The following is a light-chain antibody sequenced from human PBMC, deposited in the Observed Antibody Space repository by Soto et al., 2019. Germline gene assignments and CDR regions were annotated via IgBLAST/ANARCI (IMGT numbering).Light chain of an antibody. J-gene: IGLJ2*01. Sequence: HSALTHPASVSGSPGQSITISCTGTSSNVGSYNYVSWYQQHPGKAPKLMIYDVSNRPSGVSNRFSGSKSGNTATLTISGVQAEDEADYYCSSYSRSSTLYVLFGGGTKLTVL. CDR1: SSNVGSYNY. V-gene: IGLV2-14*03. CDR3: SSYSRSSTLYVL. CDR2: DVS.